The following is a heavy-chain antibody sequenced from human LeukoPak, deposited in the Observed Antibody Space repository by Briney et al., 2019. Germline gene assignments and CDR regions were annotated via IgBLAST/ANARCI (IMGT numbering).Heavy chain of an antibody. CDR3: TRDFWTDY. Sequence: GGSLRLSCAASGFTFRNYWMSRIRQAPGRGLEWVANIKLDGTQKNYIQSVRGRFTISRDNARNFLYLQLSSLRAEDTAVYYCTRDFWTDYWGQGTLVTVSA. D-gene: IGHD3/OR15-3a*01. J-gene: IGHJ4*02. CDR2: IKLDGTQK. CDR1: GFTFRNYW. V-gene: IGHV3-7*01.